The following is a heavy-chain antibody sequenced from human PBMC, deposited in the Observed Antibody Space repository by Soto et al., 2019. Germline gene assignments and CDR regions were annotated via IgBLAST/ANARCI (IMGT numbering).Heavy chain of an antibody. Sequence: GGSLRLSCAASGFTFSSYAMNWVRQAPGKGLEWVSTIDYTGGYSYYADSVKGRFTISRDNSKNTLSLQMNSLRADDTAVYYCAKDRAAVAPRVRFDPWGQGTLVTVSS. D-gene: IGHD6-19*01. CDR2: IDYTGGYS. J-gene: IGHJ5*02. V-gene: IGHV3-23*01. CDR1: GFTFSSYA. CDR3: AKDRAAVAPRVRFDP.